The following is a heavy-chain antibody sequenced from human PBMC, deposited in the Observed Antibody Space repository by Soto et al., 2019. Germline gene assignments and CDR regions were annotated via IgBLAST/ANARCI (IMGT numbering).Heavy chain of an antibody. Sequence: SETLSLTCTVSGGSISSGDYYWSWIRQPPGKGLEWIGYIYYSGSTYYNPSLKSRVTISVDTSKNQFSLKLSSVTAADTAVYYCARGRVGMDWFDPWGQGTLVTVSS. CDR1: GGSISSGDYY. CDR2: IYYSGST. D-gene: IGHD1-26*01. J-gene: IGHJ5*02. V-gene: IGHV4-30-4*01. CDR3: ARGRVGMDWFDP.